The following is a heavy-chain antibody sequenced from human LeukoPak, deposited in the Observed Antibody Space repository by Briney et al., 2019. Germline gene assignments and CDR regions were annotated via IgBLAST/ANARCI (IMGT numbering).Heavy chain of an antibody. CDR1: GFTFSSYE. V-gene: IGHV3-48*03. CDR2: ISSSGSTI. CDR3: ARAHPPPDYYGDYCYDY. D-gene: IGHD4-17*01. Sequence: PGGSLRLSCAASGFTFSSYEMNWVRQAPGKGLEWVSYISSSGSTIYYADSVKGRFTISRDNAKNSLYLQMNSLRAGDTAVYYCARAHPPPDYYGDYCYDYWGQGTLVTVSS. J-gene: IGHJ4*02.